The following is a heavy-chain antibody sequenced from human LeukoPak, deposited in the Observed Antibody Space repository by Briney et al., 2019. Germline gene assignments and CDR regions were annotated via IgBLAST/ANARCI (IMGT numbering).Heavy chain of an antibody. CDR2: INPNSGGT. D-gene: IGHD1-1*01. Sequence: ASLKVSCKASGYTFTGYYMHWVRQAPGQGLEWMGWINPNSGGTNYAQKLQGRVTMTTDTSTSTAYMELRSLRSDDTAVYYCARDPGGTYYYYGMDVWGQGTTVTVSS. CDR3: ARDPGGTYYYYGMDV. J-gene: IGHJ6*02. V-gene: IGHV1-2*02. CDR1: GYTFTGYY.